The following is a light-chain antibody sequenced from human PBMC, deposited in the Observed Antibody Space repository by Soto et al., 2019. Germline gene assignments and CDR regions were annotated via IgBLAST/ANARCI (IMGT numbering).Light chain of an antibody. CDR1: QSISSW. CDR3: QHYNSYSEA. Sequence: DIQMTQSPSILSASVGDRVTITCRASQSISSWSAWYQQKPGKAPNLLIYKASTLKSGVPSRFSGSGSGTEFTLTISSLQPDDFATYYCQHYNSYSEAFGQGTKVDIK. J-gene: IGKJ1*01. CDR2: KAS. V-gene: IGKV1-5*03.